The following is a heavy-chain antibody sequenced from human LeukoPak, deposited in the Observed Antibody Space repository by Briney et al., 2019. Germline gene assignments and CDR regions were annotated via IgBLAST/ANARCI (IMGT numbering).Heavy chain of an antibody. Sequence: PSETLSLTCAVYGGSFSGYYWSWIRQPPGKGLEWIGEINHSGSTNYNPSLKSRVTISVDTSKNQFSLKLSSVTAADTAVCYCARGRIIAARRGYFDYWGQGTLVTVSS. CDR1: GGSFSGYY. J-gene: IGHJ4*02. D-gene: IGHD6-6*01. V-gene: IGHV4-34*01. CDR3: ARGRIIAARRGYFDY. CDR2: INHSGST.